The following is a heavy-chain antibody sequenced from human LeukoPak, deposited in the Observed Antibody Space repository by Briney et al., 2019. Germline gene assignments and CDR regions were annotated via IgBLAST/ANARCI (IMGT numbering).Heavy chain of an antibody. D-gene: IGHD2-2*01. CDR1: GFTFSSYS. V-gene: IGHV3-21*01. Sequence: PGKSLRLSCAASGFTFSSYSMNWVRQAPGKGLEWVSSISSSSSYIYYADSVKGRFTISRDNAKNSLYLQMNSLRAEDTAVYYCARDGLYAPEFVVVPAAALHLYYYMDVWGKGTTVTVSS. J-gene: IGHJ6*03. CDR3: ARDGLYAPEFVVVPAAALHLYYYMDV. CDR2: ISSSSSYI.